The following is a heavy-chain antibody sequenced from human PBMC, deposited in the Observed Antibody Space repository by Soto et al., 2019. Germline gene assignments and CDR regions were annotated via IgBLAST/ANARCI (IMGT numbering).Heavy chain of an antibody. D-gene: IGHD1-1*01. Sequence: ASVKVSCKASGGTFSSYAISWVRQAPGQGLEWMGGIIPIFGTANYAQKFQGRVTITADESTSTAYMELSSLRSEDTAVYYCARYSVRQLERRAFDIWGQGTMVTVSS. J-gene: IGHJ3*02. CDR3: ARYSVRQLERRAFDI. V-gene: IGHV1-69*13. CDR2: IIPIFGTA. CDR1: GGTFSSYA.